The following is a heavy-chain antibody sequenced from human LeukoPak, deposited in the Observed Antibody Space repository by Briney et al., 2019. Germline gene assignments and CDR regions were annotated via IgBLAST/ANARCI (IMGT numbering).Heavy chain of an antibody. Sequence: GASVKVSCKASGGTFSSYAISWVRQAPGQGLEWMGRIIPFLGIANYAQKFQGRVTITTDESTSTAYMELSSLRSEDTAVYYCAQSAFIAVAGTYQSSRGYYFDYWGRGTLVTVSS. D-gene: IGHD6-19*01. CDR2: IIPFLGIA. CDR3: AQSAFIAVAGTYQSSRGYYFDY. J-gene: IGHJ4*02. V-gene: IGHV1-69*04. CDR1: GGTFSSYA.